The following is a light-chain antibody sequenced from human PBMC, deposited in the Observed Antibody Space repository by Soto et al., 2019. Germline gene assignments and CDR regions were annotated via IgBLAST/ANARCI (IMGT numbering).Light chain of an antibody. CDR3: HQYGTSPIT. J-gene: IGKJ5*01. Sequence: EIVLTQSPGTVSLSPGEGTTLSCRASQSVGNNFLAWFQQRPGQSPRLLIYGASTRATGIPDRSSGSGSGTDFILTISRLEPEDFAVYYCHQYGTSPITFGQGTRLEIK. V-gene: IGKV3-20*01. CDR2: GAS. CDR1: QSVGNNF.